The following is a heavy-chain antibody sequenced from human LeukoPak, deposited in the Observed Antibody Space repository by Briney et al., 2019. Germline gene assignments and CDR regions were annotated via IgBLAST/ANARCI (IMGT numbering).Heavy chain of an antibody. CDR3: ARGSPPAYYYDSSGLDY. D-gene: IGHD3-22*01. CDR1: GGSFSGYY. Sequence: SETLSLTCAVYGGSFSGYYWSWVRQPPGKGLEWIGEINHSGSTNYNPSLKSRVTISVDTSKNQFSLKLSSVTAADTAVYYCARGSPPAYYYDSSGLDYWGQGTLVTVSS. V-gene: IGHV4-34*01. CDR2: INHSGST. J-gene: IGHJ4*02.